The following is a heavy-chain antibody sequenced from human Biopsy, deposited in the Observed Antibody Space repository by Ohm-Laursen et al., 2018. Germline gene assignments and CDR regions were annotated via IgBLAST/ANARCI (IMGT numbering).Heavy chain of an antibody. J-gene: IGHJ5*02. V-gene: IGHV1-2*02. CDR1: GYTFTGYH. Sequence: SVKVSCKASGYTFTGYHVHWVRQAPGQGLEWMGWINAMTGDTNYAQRFQGRVTMTRDTSISTAYVDLSSLRSDDTAVYYCTRGGYYYDSLAYYYWSDPWGQGTLVTVSS. D-gene: IGHD3-22*01. CDR3: TRGGYYYDSLAYYYWSDP. CDR2: INAMTGDT.